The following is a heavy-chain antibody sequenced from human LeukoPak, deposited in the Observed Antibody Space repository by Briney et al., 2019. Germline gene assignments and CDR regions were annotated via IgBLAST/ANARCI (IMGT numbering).Heavy chain of an antibody. CDR3: ARGLITGTWDY. CDR2: MKQDGSEI. V-gene: IGHV3-7*01. D-gene: IGHD1-7*01. J-gene: IGHJ4*02. CDR1: GFTFSSYW. Sequence: GGSLRLSCAPSGFTFSSYWMSWVRQAPGKGLEWVANMKQDGSEIHYVDSVKGRFTISRDNAKNSLYLQMNSLRAEDTAVYYCARGLITGTWDYWGQGTLVTVSS.